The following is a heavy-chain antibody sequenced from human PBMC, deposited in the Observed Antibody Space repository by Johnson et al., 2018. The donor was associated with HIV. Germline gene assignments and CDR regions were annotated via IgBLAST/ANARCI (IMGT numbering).Heavy chain of an antibody. Sequence: QLVESGGGLVQPGRSLRLSCAASGFTFDDYAMHWVRQAPGKGLEWVSGISWNSGSIGYADSVKGRFTISRDNAKNSLYLQMNSLRAEDTALYYCAKDLDYGGNGDPGAFDIWGQGTMVTVSS. CDR1: GFTFDDYA. V-gene: IGHV3-9*01. CDR3: AKDLDYGGNGDPGAFDI. CDR2: ISWNSGSI. J-gene: IGHJ3*02. D-gene: IGHD4-23*01.